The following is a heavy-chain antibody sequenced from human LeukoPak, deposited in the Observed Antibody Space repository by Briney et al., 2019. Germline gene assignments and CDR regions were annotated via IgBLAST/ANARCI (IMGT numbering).Heavy chain of an antibody. CDR2: FDPEDGET. D-gene: IGHD4-17*01. Sequence: ASVRVSCKVSGYTLTELSMHWVRQAPGKGLEWMGGFDPEDGETIYAQKFQGRVTMTEDTSTDTAYMELSSLRSEDTAVYYCATDSHDYGDRYYWGQGTLVTVSS. V-gene: IGHV1-24*01. CDR1: GYTLTELS. CDR3: ATDSHDYGDRYY. J-gene: IGHJ4*02.